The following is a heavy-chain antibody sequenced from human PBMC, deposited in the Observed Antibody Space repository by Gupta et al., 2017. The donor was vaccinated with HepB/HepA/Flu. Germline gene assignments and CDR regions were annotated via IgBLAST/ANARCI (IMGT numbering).Heavy chain of an antibody. Sequence: EEKLLESGGGLVQRGRYLRLYCEESGFSFIIYAMKWVLQAPGKGLEWISVVAGGGGKKFHADSVQGRFSISRDNSKNTIYLYMTSLRAEDTALYYCAKCSTSYGNDALDVWGRGTMVTGSS. V-gene: IGHV3-23*01. J-gene: IGHJ3*01. CDR3: AKCSTSYGNDALDV. D-gene: IGHD1-14*01. CDR1: GFSFIIYA. CDR2: VAGGGGKK.